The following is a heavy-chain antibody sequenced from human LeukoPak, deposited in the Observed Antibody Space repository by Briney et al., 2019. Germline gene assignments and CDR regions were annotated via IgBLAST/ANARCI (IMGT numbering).Heavy chain of an antibody. J-gene: IGHJ4*02. CDR1: GFTFSSYA. D-gene: IGHD6-13*01. Sequence: GGSLRLSCSASGFTFSSYAMHWVRQAPGKGLEWVSVIYSGGSTYYADSVKGRFTVSRDNSKNTLYLQMNSLRAEDTAVYYCARAGGYSSSYIYYFDYWGQGTLVTVSS. V-gene: IGHV3-53*01. CDR2: IYSGGST. CDR3: ARAGGYSSSYIYYFDY.